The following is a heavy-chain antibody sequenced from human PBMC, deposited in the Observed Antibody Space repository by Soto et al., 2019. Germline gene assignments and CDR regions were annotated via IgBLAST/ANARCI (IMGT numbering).Heavy chain of an antibody. D-gene: IGHD3-22*01. Sequence: SVKVSCKASGGTFSSYAISWVRQAPGQGLEWMGGIIPIFGTANYAQKFQGRVTITADESTSTAYMELSSLRSEDTAVYYCARGGEYYYDSSGPAHFDYWGQGTLVTVSS. CDR2: IIPIFGTA. CDR1: GGTFSSYA. V-gene: IGHV1-69*13. CDR3: ARGGEYYYDSSGPAHFDY. J-gene: IGHJ4*02.